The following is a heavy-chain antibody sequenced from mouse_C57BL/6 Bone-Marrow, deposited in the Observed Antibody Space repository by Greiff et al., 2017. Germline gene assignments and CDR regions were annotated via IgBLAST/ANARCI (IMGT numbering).Heavy chain of an antibody. V-gene: IGHV14-4*01. CDR2: IDPENGDT. J-gene: IGHJ4*01. D-gene: IGHD1-1*01. CDR3: TTTTVVDMDY. CDR1: GFNIKDDY. Sequence: VQLQQSGAELVRPGASVKLSCTASGFNIKDDYMHWVKQRPEQGLEWIGWIDPENGDTEYASKFQGKATITADTSSSTAYLQLSSLTSEDTAVYYCTTTTVVDMDYWGQGTSVTVSS.